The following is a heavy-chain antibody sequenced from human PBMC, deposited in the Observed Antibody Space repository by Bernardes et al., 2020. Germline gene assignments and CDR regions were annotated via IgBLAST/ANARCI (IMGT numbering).Heavy chain of an antibody. Sequence: ASVKVSCKASGYTFTSYDINWVRQATGQGLEWMGWMNPDSGDTTYAQKFQGRVAMTRNTSISTAYMELSSLRSEDTAVYYCAREDWFDPWGRGTLVIVSS. J-gene: IGHJ5*02. V-gene: IGHV1-8*01. CDR1: GYTFTSYD. CDR3: AREDWFDP. CDR2: MNPDSGDT.